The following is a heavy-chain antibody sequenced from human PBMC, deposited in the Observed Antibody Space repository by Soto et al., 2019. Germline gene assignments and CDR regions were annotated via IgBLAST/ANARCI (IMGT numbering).Heavy chain of an antibody. J-gene: IGHJ6*02. CDR1: GFTFSSYA. V-gene: IGHV3-23*01. D-gene: IGHD4-4*01. CDR2: ISGSGGST. Sequence: PGGSLRLSCAASGFTFSSYAMSWVRQAPGKGLEWVSAISGSGGSTYYADSVKGRFTISRDNSKNTLYLQMNSLRAEDTAVYYCAKADGDYSNYAGMGYYGMDVWGQGTTVTVSS. CDR3: AKADGDYSNYAGMGYYGMDV.